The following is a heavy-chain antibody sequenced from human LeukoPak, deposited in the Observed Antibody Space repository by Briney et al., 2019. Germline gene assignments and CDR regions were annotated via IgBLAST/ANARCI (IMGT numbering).Heavy chain of an antibody. V-gene: IGHV3-21*01. CDR2: ISSSSSYI. Sequence: PGGSLRLSCAASGFTFSSYSMNWVRQAPGKGLEWVSSISSSSSYIYYADSVKGRFTISRDNAKNSLYLQMNSLRAEDTAVYYCARGDGGAAGHDYWGQGTLVTVSS. CDR1: GFTFSSYS. D-gene: IGHD1-26*01. CDR3: ARGDGGAAGHDY. J-gene: IGHJ4*02.